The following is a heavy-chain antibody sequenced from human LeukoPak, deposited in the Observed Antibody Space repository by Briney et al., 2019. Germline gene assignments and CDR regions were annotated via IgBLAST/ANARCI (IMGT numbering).Heavy chain of an antibody. CDR2: VYYSGST. V-gene: IGHV4-39*01. D-gene: IGHD3-22*01. Sequence: SETLSLTCTVSGGSISSSSYYWGWIRQPPGKGLEWIGSVYYSGSTYYNPSLKSRVAISADTSKNQFSLKLSSVTAADTAVYYCARQSAASGYYSIYYYGMDVWGQGTTVTVFS. CDR3: ARQSAASGYYSIYYYGMDV. J-gene: IGHJ6*02. CDR1: GGSISSSSYY.